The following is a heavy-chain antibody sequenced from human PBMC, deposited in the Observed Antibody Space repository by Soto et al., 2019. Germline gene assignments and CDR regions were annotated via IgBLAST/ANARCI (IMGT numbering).Heavy chain of an antibody. Sequence: GSLRLSCAASGFTFSSYAMSWVRQAPGKGLEWVSAISGSGGSTYYADSVKGRFTISRDNSKNTLYLQMNSLRAEDTAVYYCAKDKASSSSWYTDAFDIWGQGTMVTVSS. CDR2: ISGSGGST. CDR1: GFTFSSYA. V-gene: IGHV3-23*01. CDR3: AKDKASSSSWYTDAFDI. J-gene: IGHJ3*02. D-gene: IGHD6-13*01.